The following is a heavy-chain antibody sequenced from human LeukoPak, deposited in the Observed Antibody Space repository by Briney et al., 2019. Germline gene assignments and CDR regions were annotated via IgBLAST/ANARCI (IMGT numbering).Heavy chain of an antibody. Sequence: GGSLRLSCAASGFTVSSNYMSWVRQAPGKGLEWVSVIYSGGSTYYADSVKDRFTISRDNSKNTLYLQMNSLRAEDTAVYYCARDTHYYDSSGLDAFDIWGQGTMVTVSS. J-gene: IGHJ3*02. V-gene: IGHV3-66*01. CDR2: IYSGGST. CDR3: ARDTHYYDSSGLDAFDI. CDR1: GFTVSSNY. D-gene: IGHD3-22*01.